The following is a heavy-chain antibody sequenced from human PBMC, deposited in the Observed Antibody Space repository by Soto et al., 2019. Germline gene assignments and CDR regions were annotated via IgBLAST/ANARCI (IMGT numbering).Heavy chain of an antibody. V-gene: IGHV1-46*01. CDR2: INPASGST. Sequence: QVQLVQSGAEVKKPWASVKLSCRTSGYTFTHYYNHWGRQAPGPGLEWLAIINPASGSTNYAQHFQGRVPLTMDTSTTTVYMELSGLSAEDTGIFYCARDLAAGDHWGQGTLVTVSS. CDR1: GYTFTHYY. CDR3: ARDLAAGDH. J-gene: IGHJ4*02. D-gene: IGHD6-13*01.